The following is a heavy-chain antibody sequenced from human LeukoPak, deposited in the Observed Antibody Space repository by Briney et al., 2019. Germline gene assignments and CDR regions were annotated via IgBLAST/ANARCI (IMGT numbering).Heavy chain of an antibody. Sequence: SQTLSLTCALSGDSVSSNSVTWNWIRQSPSRGLEWLGRTYYRSKWYNDYAVSVKSRITINPDTSKNQFSLQLNSVTPDDTAVYYCATGLWSFTSWGQGTLVTISS. D-gene: IGHD1-26*01. CDR2: TYYRSKWYN. J-gene: IGHJ5*02. CDR3: ATGLWSFTS. CDR1: GDSVSSNSVT. V-gene: IGHV6-1*01.